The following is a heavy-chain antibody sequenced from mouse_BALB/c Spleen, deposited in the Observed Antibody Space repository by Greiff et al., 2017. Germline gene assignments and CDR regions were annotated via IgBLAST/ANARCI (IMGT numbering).Heavy chain of an antibody. CDR2: INSNGSST. J-gene: IGHJ2*01. Sequence: EVKLMESGGGLVQPGGSLKLSCAASGFTFSSYGMSWVRQTPDKRLELVATINSNGSSTYYPDSVKGRFTISRDNAKNTLYLQMSSLKSEDTAMYYCARGTIYFYGYWGQGTTLTVSS. CDR3: ARGTIYFYGY. V-gene: IGHV5-6-3*01. CDR1: GFTFSSYG. D-gene: IGHD1-1*01.